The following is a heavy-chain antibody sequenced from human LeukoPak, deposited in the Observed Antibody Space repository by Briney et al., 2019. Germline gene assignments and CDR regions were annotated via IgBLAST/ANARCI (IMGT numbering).Heavy chain of an antibody. D-gene: IGHD3-9*01. CDR3: ARVFEILRYPFDP. J-gene: IGHJ5*02. Sequence: PSVKVSCKASGGTFSSYAISSVRQSPGPRLEWLGGIIPNFGTANYDQTFHGRVTITAEESTSTAYLELSSLRSEDTAVYYCARVFEILRYPFDPWGQGTLVTVSS. CDR2: IIPNFGTA. CDR1: GGTFSSYA. V-gene: IGHV1-69*01.